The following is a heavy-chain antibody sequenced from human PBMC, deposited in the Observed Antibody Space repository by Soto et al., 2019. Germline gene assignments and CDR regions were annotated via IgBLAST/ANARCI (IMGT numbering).Heavy chain of an antibody. CDR2: ISSNGGST. V-gene: IGHV3-64*02. CDR3: ARGRTYYYGSGSSGYYFDY. Sequence: GGSLRLSCAASGFTFSSYAMHWVRQAPGKGLEYVSAISSNGGSTYYADSVKGRFTISRDNSKNTLYLQMGSLRAEDMAVYYCARGRTYYYGSGSSGYYFDYWGQGTLVTVSS. D-gene: IGHD3-10*01. J-gene: IGHJ4*02. CDR1: GFTFSSYA.